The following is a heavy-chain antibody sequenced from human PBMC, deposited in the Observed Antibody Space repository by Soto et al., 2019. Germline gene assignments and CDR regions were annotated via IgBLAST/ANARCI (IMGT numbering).Heavy chain of an antibody. CDR2: IVVGSGNT. J-gene: IGHJ6*02. Sequence: GASVKVSCKASGFTFTSSAVQWVRQARGQRLEWIGWIVVGSGNTNYAQKFQERVTITRDMSTSTAYMELSSLRSEDTAVYYCAADPHWGSGSYADYYYYGMDVWGQGTTVTVSS. CDR3: AADPHWGSGSYADYYYYGMDV. CDR1: GFTFTSSA. V-gene: IGHV1-58*01. D-gene: IGHD3-10*01.